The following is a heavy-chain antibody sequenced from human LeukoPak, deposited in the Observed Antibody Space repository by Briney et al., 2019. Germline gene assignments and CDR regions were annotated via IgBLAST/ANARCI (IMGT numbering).Heavy chain of an antibody. D-gene: IGHD3-10*01. Sequence: SETLSLTCTVSGGSISTYYWNWIRQSPGKGLEWIGYIEYDGTRNYNPSLKSRVTIAVDTSQNQFSLKLSSVSSADTAVYYCARASGLLWFGELPSGYFAPWGLGSLVTVSS. CDR2: IEYDGTR. V-gene: IGHV4-59*01. CDR3: ARASGLLWFGELPSGYFAP. CDR1: GGSISTYY. J-gene: IGHJ5*02.